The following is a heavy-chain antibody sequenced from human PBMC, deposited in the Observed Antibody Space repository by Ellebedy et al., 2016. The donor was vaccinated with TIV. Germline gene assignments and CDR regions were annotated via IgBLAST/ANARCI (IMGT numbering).Heavy chain of an antibody. CDR3: AKDPGGIAVAVVGN. V-gene: IGHV3-23*01. J-gene: IGHJ4*02. Sequence: GGSLRLXXAASGFTFNSYAMSWVRQAPGKGLEWVSAISAGGGSTYYADSVKGRFTISRDNSKNTLYLQMNSLRAEDTAVYYCAKDPGGIAVAVVGNWGQGTLVTVSS. CDR1: GFTFNSYA. D-gene: IGHD6-19*01. CDR2: ISAGGGST.